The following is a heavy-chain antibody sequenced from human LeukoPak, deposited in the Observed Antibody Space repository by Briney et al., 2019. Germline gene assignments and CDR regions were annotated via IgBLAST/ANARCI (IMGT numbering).Heavy chain of an antibody. CDR3: ARDLPTGTYRAYFDN. D-gene: IGHD1-26*01. V-gene: IGHV3-48*03. J-gene: IGHJ4*02. CDR2: ISSTGSDI. Sequence: GGSLRLSCAGSGFIFSNYEMSWVRQAPGKGLEWVSYISSTGSDIYYADSVKGRFTISRDNAENSLYLQMNSLRAEDTAVYYCARDLPTGTYRAYFDNWGQGTLVTVSS. CDR1: GFIFSNYE.